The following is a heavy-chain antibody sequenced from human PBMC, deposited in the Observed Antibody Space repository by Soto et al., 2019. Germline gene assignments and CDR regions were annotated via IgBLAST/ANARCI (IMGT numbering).Heavy chain of an antibody. V-gene: IGHV4-59*01. Sequence: SETLSLPCTGSGGSLSRYYWSWFRQPPGKGLEWIGYIYYSGSTNYNPPLKSRVTISVDTSKNQFSLKLSSVTAADTAVYYCARDSGIRYLSPYYGMDVWGQGTTVTVSS. CDR1: GGSLSRYY. J-gene: IGHJ6*02. D-gene: IGHD3-9*01. CDR3: ARDSGIRYLSPYYGMDV. CDR2: IYYSGST.